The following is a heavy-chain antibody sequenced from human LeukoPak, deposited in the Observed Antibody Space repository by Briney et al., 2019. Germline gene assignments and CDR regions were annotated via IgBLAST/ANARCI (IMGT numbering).Heavy chain of an antibody. V-gene: IGHV3-23*01. CDR2: ISDDGTNK. D-gene: IGHD3-10*01. CDR3: AKDWVPRSPSMVRGVIIRGYFDY. CDR1: GFTFSNYA. J-gene: IGHJ4*02. Sequence: GGSLRLSCAASGFTFSNYAMSWVRQAPGKEPEWVSGISDDGTNKYYADSLKGRVTISRDNSKNTLYLQMNSLRAEDTAVYYCAKDWVPRSPSMVRGVIIRGYFDYWGQGTLVTVSS.